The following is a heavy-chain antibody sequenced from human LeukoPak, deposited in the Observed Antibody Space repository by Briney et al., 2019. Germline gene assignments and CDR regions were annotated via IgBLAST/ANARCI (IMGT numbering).Heavy chain of an antibody. V-gene: IGHV3-21*04. CDR2: ISSTSGYI. CDR1: GFTFSTYS. D-gene: IGHD5-18*01. J-gene: IGHJ3*02. CDR3: AKLTGYSYGYHDAFDI. Sequence: GGSLRLSCAASGFTFSTYSMNWVRQAPGKGLEWVSSISSTSGYIYYADSVKGRFTISRDNAKNSLYLQMNSLRAEDTAVYYCAKLTGYSYGYHDAFDIWGQGTMVTVSS.